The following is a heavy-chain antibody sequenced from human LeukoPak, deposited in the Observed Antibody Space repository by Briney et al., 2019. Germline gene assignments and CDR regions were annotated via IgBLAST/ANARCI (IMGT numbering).Heavy chain of an antibody. CDR1: GFTFSSYW. CDR3: ARGGGLDV. J-gene: IGHJ6*02. D-gene: IGHD3-16*01. V-gene: IGHV3-7*03. CDR2: INHNGNVN. Sequence: TGGSLSLSCAASGFTFSSYWMNWARRAPGEGLEWVASINHNGNVNYYVDSVKGRFTISRDNAKNSLYLQMSNLRAEDTAVYFCARGGGLDVWGQGATVTVSS.